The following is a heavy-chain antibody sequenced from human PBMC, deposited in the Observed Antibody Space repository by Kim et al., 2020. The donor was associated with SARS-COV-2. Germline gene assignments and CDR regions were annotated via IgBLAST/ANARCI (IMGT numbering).Heavy chain of an antibody. CDR3: AKAIPHDILTGYYYYYGLDV. CDR2: ISGDGKSV. D-gene: IGHD3-9*01. V-gene: IGHV3-43*02. J-gene: IGHJ6*02. Sequence: GGSLRLSCAGSGFTFDDYGMHWVRQAPGKGLEWVSVISGDGKSVHYADFVKGRFTISRDNSKNSLYLQMNSLRTEDTALYYCAKAIPHDILTGYYYYYGLDVWGPGTTVTVSS. CDR1: GFTFDDYG.